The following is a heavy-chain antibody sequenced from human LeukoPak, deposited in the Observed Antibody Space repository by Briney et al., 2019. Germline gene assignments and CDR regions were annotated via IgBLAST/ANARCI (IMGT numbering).Heavy chain of an antibody. CDR2: IYYSGST. D-gene: IGHD5-24*01. V-gene: IGHV4-59*01. J-gene: IGHJ4*02. CDR3: ARGGMATVHFDY. Sequence: NPSETLSLTCTVSGGSISSYYWSWIRQPPGNGLEWIGYIYYSGSTNYNPSLKSRVTISVDTSKNQFSLKLSSVPAADTAVYYCARGGMATVHFDYWGQGTLVTVSS. CDR1: GGSISSYY.